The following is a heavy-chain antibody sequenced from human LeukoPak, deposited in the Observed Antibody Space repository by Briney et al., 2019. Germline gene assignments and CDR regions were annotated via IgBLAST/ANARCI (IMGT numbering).Heavy chain of an antibody. J-gene: IGHJ4*02. V-gene: IGHV1-69*13. CDR3: ARVIYYYDSSGYYVY. Sequence: ASVKVSCKASGGTFSSYAISWVRQAPGQGLEWMGGIIPIFGTANYAQKFQGRVTITADESTSTAYMELSSLRSEDTAVYYCARVIYYYDSSGYYVYWGQGTLVTVSS. CDR2: IIPIFGTA. CDR1: GGTFSSYA. D-gene: IGHD3-22*01.